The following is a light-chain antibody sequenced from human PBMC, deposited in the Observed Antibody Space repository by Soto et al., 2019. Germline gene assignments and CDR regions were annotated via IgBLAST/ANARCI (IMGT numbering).Light chain of an antibody. Sequence: EIVLTQSPGTLSLSPGERATLSCRASQSVSSNYLAWYQQKSGQAPRLLIYGASSRATGIPDRFSGSGSGTDFTLTISRLEPADFAVYYCQQYGGSPRTFDQGTKVDIK. J-gene: IGKJ1*01. V-gene: IGKV3-20*01. CDR3: QQYGGSPRT. CDR2: GAS. CDR1: QSVSSNY.